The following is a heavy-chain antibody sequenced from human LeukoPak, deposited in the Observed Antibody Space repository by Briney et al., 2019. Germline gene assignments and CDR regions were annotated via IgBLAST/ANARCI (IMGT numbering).Heavy chain of an antibody. J-gene: IGHJ4*02. D-gene: IGHD3-9*01. CDR3: ARDGVFRGYDILTGYYA. CDR2: IYSSGST. CDR1: GGSIMSYY. Sequence: SETLSLTCTVSGGSIMSYYSSWIRQPAGKGLEWIGRIYSSGSTNSNPSLKSRVTMSVDTSKNQFSLKLSSVTAADTAVYYCARDGVFRGYDILTGYYAWGQGTLVTVSS. V-gene: IGHV4-4*07.